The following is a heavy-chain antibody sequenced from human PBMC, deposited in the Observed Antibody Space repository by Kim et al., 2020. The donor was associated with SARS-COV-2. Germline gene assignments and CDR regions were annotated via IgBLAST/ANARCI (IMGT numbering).Heavy chain of an antibody. J-gene: IGHJ4*02. CDR3: AKDDSVVTLTYYFDY. V-gene: IGHV3-23*01. D-gene: IGHD2-15*01. CDR1: GFTFSSYA. Sequence: GGSLRLSCAASGFTFSSYAMSWVRQAPGKGLEWVSAISGSGGSTYYADSVKGRFTISRDNSKNTLYLQMNSLRAEDTAVYYCAKDDSVVTLTYYFDYWGQGTLVTVSS. CDR2: ISGSGGST.